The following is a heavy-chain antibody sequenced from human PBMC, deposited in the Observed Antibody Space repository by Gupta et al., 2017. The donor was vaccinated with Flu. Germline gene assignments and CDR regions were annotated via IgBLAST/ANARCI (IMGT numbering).Heavy chain of an antibody. Sequence: NWVRQAPGKGLEWVSSISRSSDYIYYSDSVRGRFTISRDNGKDSLYLQMNSLRAEDTAVYYCARLSLLGGGAFDIGGQGTMVTVSS. J-gene: IGHJ3*02. D-gene: IGHD1-26*01. CDR2: ISRSSDYI. V-gene: IGHV3-21*01. CDR3: ARLSLLGGGAFDI.